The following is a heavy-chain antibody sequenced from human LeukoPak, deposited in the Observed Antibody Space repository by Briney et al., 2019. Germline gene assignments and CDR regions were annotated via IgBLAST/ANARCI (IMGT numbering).Heavy chain of an antibody. V-gene: IGHV3-23*01. Sequence: GGSLRLSCAASGFTFSSYAMSWVRQAPGKGLEWVSAISGSGGSTYYADSVKGRFTISRDNSKNTLYLQMNSLRAEDTAVYYCANDVVVVAATHYYYYYGMDVWGQGTTVTVSS. J-gene: IGHJ6*02. CDR1: GFTFSSYA. D-gene: IGHD2-15*01. CDR3: ANDVVVVAATHYYYYYGMDV. CDR2: ISGSGGST.